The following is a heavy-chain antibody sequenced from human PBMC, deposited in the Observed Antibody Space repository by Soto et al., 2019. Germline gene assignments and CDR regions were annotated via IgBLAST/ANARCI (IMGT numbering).Heavy chain of an antibody. Sequence: QVQLQESGPGLVKPSETLSLTCTVSGGSVSSGSYYWTWIRQPPGKGLEWIGHIYYSGSTNYNPSLKSRVTISVDTSKNQFSLKLSSETAADTAVYYCAREYHPWGQGTLVTVSS. CDR1: GGSVSSGSYY. CDR3: AREYHP. J-gene: IGHJ5*02. V-gene: IGHV4-61*01. CDR2: IYYSGST. D-gene: IGHD2-2*02.